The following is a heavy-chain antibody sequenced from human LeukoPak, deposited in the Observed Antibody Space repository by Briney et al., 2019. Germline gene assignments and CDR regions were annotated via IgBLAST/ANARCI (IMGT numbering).Heavy chain of an antibody. J-gene: IGHJ4*02. D-gene: IGHD6-13*01. Sequence: ASVKVSCKASGGTFSSYAISWVRQAPGQGLEWMGGIIPIFGTANYAQKFQGRVTITTDESTSTAYMELSSLRSEDTAVYYCALSRGSGSWSFDYWGQGTLVTVSS. V-gene: IGHV1-69*05. CDR2: IIPIFGTA. CDR3: ALSRGSGSWSFDY. CDR1: GGTFSSYA.